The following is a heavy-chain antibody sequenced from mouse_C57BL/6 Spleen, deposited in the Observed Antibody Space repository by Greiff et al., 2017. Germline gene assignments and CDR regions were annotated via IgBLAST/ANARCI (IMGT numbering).Heavy chain of an antibody. J-gene: IGHJ2*01. V-gene: IGHV14-4*01. CDR2: IDPENGDT. CDR1: GFNFTDDY. CDR3: TTEPYY. Sequence: EVQLQQSGAELVRPGASVKLSCTASGFNFTDDYMHWVKQRPEQGLEWIGWIDPENGDTEYATKFQGKATITADTSSNTAYLQLSSLTSEDTAVYYCTTEPYYWGQGTTLTVAS.